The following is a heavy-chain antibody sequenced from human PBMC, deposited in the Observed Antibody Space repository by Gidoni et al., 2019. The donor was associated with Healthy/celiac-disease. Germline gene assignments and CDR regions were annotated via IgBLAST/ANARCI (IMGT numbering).Heavy chain of an antibody. Sequence: QVQLVQSGAEVKKPGSSVKVSCKAYGGTFSSNTNSWVRQAPGQGLEWMGRIIPILGIANYAQKFQGRVTITADKSTSTAYMELSSLRSEDTAVYYCARGDDEWGYCSGGSCYSYWGQGTLVTVSS. CDR2: IIPILGIA. CDR3: ARGDDEWGYCSGGSCYSY. J-gene: IGHJ4*02. CDR1: GGTFSSNT. D-gene: IGHD2-15*01. V-gene: IGHV1-69*02.